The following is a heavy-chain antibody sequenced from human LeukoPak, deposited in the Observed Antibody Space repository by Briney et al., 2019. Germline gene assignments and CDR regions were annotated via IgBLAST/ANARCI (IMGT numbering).Heavy chain of an antibody. CDR3: ARDSYSSSWYWEDY. D-gene: IGHD6-13*01. J-gene: IGHJ4*02. CDR1: GYTFTGYY. CDR2: INPNSGGT. Sequence: ASVKVSCKASGYTFTGYYMHRVRQAPGQGLEWMGRINPNSGGTNYAQKFQGRVTMTRDTSISTAYMELSRLRSDDTAVYYCARDSYSSSWYWEDYWGKGTLVTVSS. V-gene: IGHV1-2*06.